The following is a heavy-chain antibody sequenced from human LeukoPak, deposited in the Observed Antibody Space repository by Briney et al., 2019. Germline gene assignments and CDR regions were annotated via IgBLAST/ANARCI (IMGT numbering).Heavy chain of an antibody. CDR3: ARADYGDYASSAFDI. D-gene: IGHD4-17*01. CDR1: GGSIGSYY. V-gene: IGHV4-59*01. CDR2: IYYIGST. Sequence: PSETLSLTCTVSGGSIGSYYWNFIRQPPGKGLEWIGYIYYIGSTNYNPSLKSRVTMSVDTSKNQFSLKLSSVTAADTAVYSCARADYGDYASSAFDIWGQGTMVTVSS. J-gene: IGHJ3*02.